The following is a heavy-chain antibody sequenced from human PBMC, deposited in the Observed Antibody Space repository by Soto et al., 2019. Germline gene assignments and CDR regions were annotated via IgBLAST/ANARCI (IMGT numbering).Heavy chain of an antibody. CDR3: ARKALGEWFGDNYYYYMDV. D-gene: IGHD3-10*01. Sequence: GASVKVSCKASGYTFTSYYMHWVRQAPGQGLEWMGIINPSGGSTSYAQKFQGRVTMTRDTSTSTVYMELSSLRSEDTAVYYCARKALGEWFGDNYYYYMDVWGKGTTVPVSS. CDR2: INPSGGST. J-gene: IGHJ6*03. CDR1: GYTFTSYY. V-gene: IGHV1-46*03.